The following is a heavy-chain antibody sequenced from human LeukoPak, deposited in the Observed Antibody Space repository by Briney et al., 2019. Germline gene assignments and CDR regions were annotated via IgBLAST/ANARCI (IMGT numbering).Heavy chain of an antibody. CDR1: GFTFGNYA. D-gene: IGHD3-16*02. V-gene: IGHV3-49*03. Sequence: GGSLRLSCTASGFTFGNYAMSWFRQAPGKGLEWIGSIRSTGDGGTTEYAASVKGRFVISREDSKSIAYLQMDSLESEDTAVYYCARGGYQFEHWGQGTLVTVSS. CDR2: IRSTGDGGTT. J-gene: IGHJ1*01. CDR3: ARGGYQFEH.